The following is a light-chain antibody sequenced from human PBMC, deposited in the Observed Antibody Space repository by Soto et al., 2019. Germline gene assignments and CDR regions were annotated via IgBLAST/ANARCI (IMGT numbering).Light chain of an antibody. J-gene: IGLJ3*02. CDR2: EDN. CDR3: QSYDSDSQGV. Sequence: NFMLTQPHSVSDSSGKTVTISCTGSGGSIASNYVQWYQQRPGSAPTIVIFEDNQRPSGVPDRFSGSIDTSSNSASLTISGLKTEDEADYYCQSYDSDSQGVFGGGTKLTVL. CDR1: GGSIASNY. V-gene: IGLV6-57*02.